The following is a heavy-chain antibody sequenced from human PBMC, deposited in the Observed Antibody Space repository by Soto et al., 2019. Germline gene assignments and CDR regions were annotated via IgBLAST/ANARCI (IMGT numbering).Heavy chain of an antibody. V-gene: IGHV3-7*05. J-gene: IGHJ3*02. CDR1: GFTFSSDW. D-gene: IGHD6-13*01. CDR3: ARDGSPGTSSLYFDAFDI. Sequence: EVRLVESGGGLVQPGGSLRLSCAASGFTFSSDWMTWVRQAPGKGLEWVANIRKDGSKTSYLDSVRGRFTISRDNAQSSLYLQKDSLRAEDTALYYCARDGSPGTSSLYFDAFDIWGQGTMVTVSS. CDR2: IRKDGSKT.